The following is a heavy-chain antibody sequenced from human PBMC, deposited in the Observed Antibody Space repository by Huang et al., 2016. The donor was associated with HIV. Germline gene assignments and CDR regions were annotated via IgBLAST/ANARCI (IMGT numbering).Heavy chain of an antibody. Sequence: QVQLVESGGGVVQPGRSLRISCAASGFTFRSYGMHCVRQAPGKGLEWVAVISYDAKTKYYADSVKGRVSISRDNSKTTVYLQLNSLRLEDTAVYYCAKGGSAAAVLDFWGQGTLVTVSS. CDR1: GFTFRSYG. D-gene: IGHD6-13*01. CDR2: ISYDAKTK. CDR3: AKGGSAAAVLDF. V-gene: IGHV3-30*18. J-gene: IGHJ4*02.